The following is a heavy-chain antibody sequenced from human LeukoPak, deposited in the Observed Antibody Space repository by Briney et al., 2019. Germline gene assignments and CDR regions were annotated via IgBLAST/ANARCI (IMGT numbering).Heavy chain of an antibody. D-gene: IGHD6-13*01. CDR2: IYPGDSGT. Sequence: GESLKISCEASGYNFSNYWINWVRQKPGKGLEWMGIIYPGDSGTRYGPSFQGHVTISADRSANTAYLQWSRLEASDTAKYFCARKANGMAAPFDSWAQGTLVTVSS. CDR1: GYNFSNYW. J-gene: IGHJ4*02. CDR3: ARKANGMAAPFDS. V-gene: IGHV5-51*01.